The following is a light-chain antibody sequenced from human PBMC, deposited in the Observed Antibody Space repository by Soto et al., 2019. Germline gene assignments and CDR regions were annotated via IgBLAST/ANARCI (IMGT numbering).Light chain of an antibody. J-gene: IGKJ4*01. V-gene: IGKV3-11*01. Sequence: IVLTQSPATVSLSRGERATLSCRASQSISDFLAWYQQKPGQAPRLLIYDASKMATDIPDRFIGSGSGTDFTLTISSLEPEDFAVYYCHQRSNWPPFTFGGGTKVDIK. CDR1: QSISDF. CDR3: HQRSNWPPFT. CDR2: DAS.